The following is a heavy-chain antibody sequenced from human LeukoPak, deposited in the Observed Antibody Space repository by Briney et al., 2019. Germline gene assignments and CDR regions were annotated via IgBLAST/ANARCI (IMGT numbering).Heavy chain of an antibody. V-gene: IGHV1-69*04. CDR2: IIPILGIA. J-gene: IGHJ4*02. CDR1: GGTFSSYA. Sequence: GSSVKVSCKASGGTFSSYAISWVRQAPGQGLEWMGRIIPILGIANYAQKFQGRVTITADKSTSTAYMELSSLRSEDTAVYYCARDPPHDILTGYYNMMAYWGQGTLVTVSS. CDR3: ARDPPHDILTGYYNMMAY. D-gene: IGHD3-9*01.